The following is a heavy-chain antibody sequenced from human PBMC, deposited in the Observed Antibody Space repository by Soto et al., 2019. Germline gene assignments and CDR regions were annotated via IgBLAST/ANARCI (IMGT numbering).Heavy chain of an antibody. CDR3: ERVGSYDSVDY. V-gene: IGHV4-59*01. Sequence: QVQLQESGPGLVKPSETLSLTCTVSGGSISSYYWSWIRQPPGKGLEWMGYIYYSGSTNYYPSLKSRVTISVDTFKNQCSLKLSSVTAADTAVYYCERVGSYDSVDYWGQGTPVTVSS. D-gene: IGHD1-26*01. J-gene: IGHJ4*02. CDR1: GGSISSYY. CDR2: IYYSGST.